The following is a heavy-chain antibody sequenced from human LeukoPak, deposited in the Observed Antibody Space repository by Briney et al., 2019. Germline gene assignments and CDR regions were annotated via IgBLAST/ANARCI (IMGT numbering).Heavy chain of an antibody. CDR1: GFTFSSYS. CDR2: ISSSSSTI. V-gene: IGHV3-48*04. CDR3: ARDMTTVPMAAFDI. Sequence: RSGGSLRLSCAASGFTFSSYSMSWVRQAPGKGLEWVSYISSSSSTIYYADSVKGRFTISRDNAKNSLYLQMNSLRAEDTAVYYCARDMTTVPMAAFDIWGQGTTVTVSS. J-gene: IGHJ3*02. D-gene: IGHD4-17*01.